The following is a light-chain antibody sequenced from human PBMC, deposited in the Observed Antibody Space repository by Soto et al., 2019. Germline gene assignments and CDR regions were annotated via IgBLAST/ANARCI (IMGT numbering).Light chain of an antibody. CDR3: CSYAGDSTYV. V-gene: IGLV2-23*01. CDR2: EGS. J-gene: IGLJ1*01. CDR1: SSDVGGYNL. Sequence: QSALTQPASVSGSPGQSITISCTGSSSDVGGYNLVSWYQQHPGKAPKVMIYEGSRRPSGVSNRFSGSKSGNTASLTISGVQAEDEADYYCCSYAGDSTYVFGAGTKVTVL.